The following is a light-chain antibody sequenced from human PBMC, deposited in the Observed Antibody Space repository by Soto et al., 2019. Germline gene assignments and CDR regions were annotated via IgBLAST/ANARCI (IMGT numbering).Light chain of an antibody. J-gene: IGKJ4*01. Sequence: EIVLTQSPATLSLSPGERATPSCRATQSIRGLLAWYQQKPGQAPRLLIYDTSARAPGVPARFSGSGSGTDFTLTISSLEPEDFGVYYCQQRRNWPLTFGGGTKVEIK. CDR3: QQRRNWPLT. V-gene: IGKV3-11*01. CDR2: DTS. CDR1: QSIRGL.